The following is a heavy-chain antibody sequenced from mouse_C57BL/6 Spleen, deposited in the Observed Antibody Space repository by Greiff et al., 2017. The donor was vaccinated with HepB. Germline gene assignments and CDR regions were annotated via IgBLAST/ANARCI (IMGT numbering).Heavy chain of an antibody. Sequence: VQLQQSGAELVKPGASVKMSCKASGYTFTSYWITWVKQRPGQGLEWIGDIYPGSGSTNYNEKFKSKATLTVDTSSRTAYMQLSSLTSKDSAVYDCSREATTVGCDYWGQGTTLTVSS. CDR3: SREATTVGCDY. V-gene: IGHV1-55*01. CDR1: GYTFTSYW. CDR2: IYPGSGST. D-gene: IGHD1-1*01. J-gene: IGHJ2*01.